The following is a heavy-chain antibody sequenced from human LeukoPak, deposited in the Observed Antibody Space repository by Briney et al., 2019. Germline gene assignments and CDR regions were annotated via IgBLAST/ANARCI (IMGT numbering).Heavy chain of an antibody. V-gene: IGHV3-21*01. J-gene: IGHJ6*02. Sequence: GGSLRLSCAASGFTFSSYSMNWVRQAPGKGLEWVSSISSSSSYIYYADSVKGRFTTSRDNAKNSLYLQMNSLRAEDTAVYYCARDGDYGGYYYYGMDAWGQGTTVTVSS. CDR2: ISSSSSYI. D-gene: IGHD4-17*01. CDR1: GFTFSSYS. CDR3: ARDGDYGGYYYYGMDA.